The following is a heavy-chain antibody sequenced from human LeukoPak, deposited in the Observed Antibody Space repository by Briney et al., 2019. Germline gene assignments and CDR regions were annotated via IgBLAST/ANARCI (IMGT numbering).Heavy chain of an antibody. CDR1: GYKFASYA. D-gene: IGHD3-10*01. CDR3: ARGSGSPYYYYMDV. Sequence: GASVKVSCRASGYKFASYAIHWVREAPGQGLEWLGWISVYNGKTDYAEGLQGRVTMTTDRSTNTAFMELRSLRSDDTAIYFCARGSGSPYYYYMDVWGKGTAVTVSS. V-gene: IGHV1-18*01. J-gene: IGHJ6*03. CDR2: ISVYNGKT.